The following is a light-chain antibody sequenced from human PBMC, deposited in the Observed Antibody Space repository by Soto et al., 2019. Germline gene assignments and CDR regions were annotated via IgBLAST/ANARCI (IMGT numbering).Light chain of an antibody. CDR3: SSYAGSYTLV. J-gene: IGLJ2*01. CDR2: DVS. CDR1: SNDVGGYNF. V-gene: IGLV2-11*01. Sequence: QSALTQPRSVSGSPGQSVTISCTGTSNDVGGYNFVSLYQQHPGKVPKLFIYDVSRRPSGVPDRFSGSKSGNTASLTSSVLQAEDEADYYCSSYAGSYTLVFGGGTKLTVL.